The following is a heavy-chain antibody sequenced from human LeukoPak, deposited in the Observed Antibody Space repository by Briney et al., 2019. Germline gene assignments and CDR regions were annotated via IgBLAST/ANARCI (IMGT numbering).Heavy chain of an antibody. CDR2: ISAYNGNT. J-gene: IGHJ4*02. Sequence: GASVNVSYKASGYTFTSYGISWVRQAPGQGVEGMGWISAYNGNTNYAQKLQGRVTMTTDTSTSTAYMELRSLRSDDTAVYYCAREWATVGTDYWGQGTLVTVSS. CDR1: GYTFTSYG. D-gene: IGHD4-23*01. V-gene: IGHV1-18*01. CDR3: AREWATVGTDY.